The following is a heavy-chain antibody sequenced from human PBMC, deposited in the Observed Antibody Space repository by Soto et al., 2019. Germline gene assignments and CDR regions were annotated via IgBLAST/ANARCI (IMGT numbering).Heavy chain of an antibody. CDR1: GFSVGGNY. D-gene: IGHD2-21*01. CDR3: ARGPNSDC. CDR2: IYSGGNP. V-gene: IGHV3-53*01. Sequence: VQLVESGGGLVQPVGSLRLSCAASGFSVGGNYMSWVRQAPGKGLELVSLIYSGGNPFYADSMKGRFTLSRDNSNNMLYLQMDSLRAEDTAVYYCARGPNSDCWGQGTLVIVSS. J-gene: IGHJ4*02.